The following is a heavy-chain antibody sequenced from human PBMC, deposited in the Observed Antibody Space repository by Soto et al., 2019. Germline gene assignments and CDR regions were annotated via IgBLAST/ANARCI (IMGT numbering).Heavy chain of an antibody. CDR3: TRHSGYCSSTSCYDAFDI. Sequence: EVQLVESGGGLVQPGGSLKLSCAASGFTFSGSAMHWVRQASGKGLEWVGRIRSKANSYATAYAESVKGRFTSSRDDSKNTAYLQMNSLKTEDTAVYYCTRHSGYCSSTSCYDAFDIWGQGTMVTVSS. CDR2: IRSKANSYAT. V-gene: IGHV3-73*01. J-gene: IGHJ3*02. CDR1: GFTFSGSA. D-gene: IGHD2-2*01.